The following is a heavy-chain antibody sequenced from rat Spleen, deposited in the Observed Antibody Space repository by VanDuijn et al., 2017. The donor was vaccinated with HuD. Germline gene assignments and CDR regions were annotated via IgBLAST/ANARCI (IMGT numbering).Heavy chain of an antibody. D-gene: IGHD1-6*01. CDR3: ASLMYTPDYLGVMDA. J-gene: IGHJ4*01. CDR1: GFTFSDYY. V-gene: IGHV5-29*01. CDR2: ISYDGSTT. Sequence: EVQLVESDGGLVQPGRSLKLSCAASGFTFSDYYMAWVRQAPTKGLEWVARISYDGSTTYYRDSVKGRFTISRDNAESTLYLQMDSLRSEATATYYCASLMYTPDYLGVMDAWGQGASVTVSS.